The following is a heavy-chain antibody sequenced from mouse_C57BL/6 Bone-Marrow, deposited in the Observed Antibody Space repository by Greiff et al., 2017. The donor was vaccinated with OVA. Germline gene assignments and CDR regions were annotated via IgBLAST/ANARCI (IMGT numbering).Heavy chain of an antibody. V-gene: IGHV10-1*01. J-gene: IGHJ3*01. CDR2: IRSKSNNYAT. D-gene: IGHD3-2*02. CDR1: GFSFNTYA. CDR3: VRQTAQATDY. Sequence: EVKVVESGGGLVQPKGSLKLSCAASGFSFNTYAMNWVRQAPGKGLEWVARIRSKSNNYATYYADSVKDRFTISRDDSESMLYLQMNNLKTEDTAMYYCVRQTAQATDYWGQGTLVTVSA.